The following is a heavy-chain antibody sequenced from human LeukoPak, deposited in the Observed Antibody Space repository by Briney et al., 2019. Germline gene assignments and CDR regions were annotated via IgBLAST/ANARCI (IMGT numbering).Heavy chain of an antibody. CDR3: ARSSWQKLEHYDYYYIDV. Sequence: GGSLILSCAASGFTFSDCFMSWIRQAPGRGLEWISYTSSSGDITYYADSVKGRFTISRDNARNSLYLQMNSLRAEDTAVYYCARSSWQKLEHYDYYYIDVWGKGTTVTVSS. CDR1: GFTFSDCF. J-gene: IGHJ6*03. CDR2: TSSSGDIT. D-gene: IGHD1-1*01. V-gene: IGHV3-11*01.